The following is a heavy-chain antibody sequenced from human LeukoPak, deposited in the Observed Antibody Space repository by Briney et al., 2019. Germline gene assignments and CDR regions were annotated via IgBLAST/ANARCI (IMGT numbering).Heavy chain of an antibody. V-gene: IGHV3-66*02. J-gene: IGHJ4*02. D-gene: IGHD3-10*01. CDR1: GFTVSNNY. CDR3: AQGSGSYYPLGY. CDR2: IYSGGYT. Sequence: PGGSLRLSCAASGFTVSNNYVSWVRQAPGKGLDWVSVIYSGGYTYYADSVRGRFTISRDNSKNTLYLQMNSLRAEDTAVYYCAQGSGSYYPLGYWGQGTLDTVSS.